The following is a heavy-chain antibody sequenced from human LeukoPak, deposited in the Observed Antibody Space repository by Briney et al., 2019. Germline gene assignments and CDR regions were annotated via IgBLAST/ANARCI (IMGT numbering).Heavy chain of an antibody. D-gene: IGHD6-13*01. CDR1: GFTFSSYE. Sequence: PGGSLSLSCAASGFTFSSYEMNWVRQAPGKGLEWVSYISSSGSTIYYADSVKGRFTISRDNAKNSLYLQMNSLRAEDTAVYYCARADSSSWFSGPYDYWGQGTLVTVSS. CDR2: ISSSGSTI. CDR3: ARADSSSWFSGPYDY. V-gene: IGHV3-48*03. J-gene: IGHJ4*02.